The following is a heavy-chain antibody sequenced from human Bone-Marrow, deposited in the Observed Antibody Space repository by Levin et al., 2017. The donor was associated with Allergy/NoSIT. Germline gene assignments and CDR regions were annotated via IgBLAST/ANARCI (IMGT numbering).Heavy chain of an antibody. V-gene: IGHV4-59*01. Sequence: KPSETLSLTCTVSGGSISSYYWTWIRQPPGMGLEWIGNIYYNGNTNYNPSLKSRVTMSVDTSKNHFSLRLSSVTAADTAVYYCARDSLSGVVVAAKYYYGLDVWGHGTTVIVSS. J-gene: IGHJ6*02. CDR2: IYYNGNT. D-gene: IGHD2-15*01. CDR3: ARDSLSGVVVAAKYYYGLDV. CDR1: GGSISSYY.